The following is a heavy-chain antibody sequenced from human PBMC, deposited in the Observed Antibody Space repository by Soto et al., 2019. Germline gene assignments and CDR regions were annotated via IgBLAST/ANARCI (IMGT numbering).Heavy chain of an antibody. D-gene: IGHD2-2*01. CDR2: IDSSGGT. Sequence: PSETLSLTCTVSDDSSSSYKWSWIRQPPGRRLEWIGYIDSSGGTNYNPSLQSRVTISVDTSKKQFSLKLSSVTAADTAVYYCARAEIVVVPAAIFPYYRMDVWGQGTTVTVSS. J-gene: IGHJ6*02. CDR3: ARAEIVVVPAAIFPYYRMDV. V-gene: IGHV4-59*08. CDR1: DDSSSSYK.